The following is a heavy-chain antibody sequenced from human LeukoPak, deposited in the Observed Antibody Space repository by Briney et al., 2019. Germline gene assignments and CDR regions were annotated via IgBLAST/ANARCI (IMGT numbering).Heavy chain of an antibody. J-gene: IGHJ5*02. Sequence: PSETLSLTCAVYGGSFSGYYWSWIRQPPGKGLEWIGEINHSGSTNYNPTLKSRVTISVDTSKSQFSLKLSSVTAADTAVYYCARGLPGYDSSGYYRNWFDPWGQGTLVTVSS. CDR3: ARGLPGYDSSGYYRNWFDP. D-gene: IGHD3-22*01. CDR2: INHSGST. V-gene: IGHV4-34*01. CDR1: GGSFSGYY.